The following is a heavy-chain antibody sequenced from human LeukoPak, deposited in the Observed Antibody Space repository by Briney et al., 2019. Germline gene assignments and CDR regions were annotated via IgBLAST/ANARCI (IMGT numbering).Heavy chain of an antibody. V-gene: IGHV1-2*02. Sequence: EASVKVSCTASGYTFTGYYMHWVRQAPGQGLEWMGWINPNSGGTNYAQKFQGRVTMTRDTSISTAYMELSRLRSDDTAVYCCARGDYYDSSGYRVFFDYWGQGTLVTVSS. CDR2: INPNSGGT. CDR1: GYTFTGYY. J-gene: IGHJ4*02. D-gene: IGHD3-22*01. CDR3: ARGDYYDSSGYRVFFDY.